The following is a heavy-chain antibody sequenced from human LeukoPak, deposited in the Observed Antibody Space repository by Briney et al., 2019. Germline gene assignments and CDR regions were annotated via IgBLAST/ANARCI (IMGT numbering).Heavy chain of an antibody. CDR2: IYYSGST. CDR1: GGSISSGGYY. V-gene: IGHV4-31*03. J-gene: IGHJ4*02. D-gene: IGHD4-17*01. Sequence: PSQTLSLTCTVSGGSISSGGYYWSWIRQHPGKGLEWTGYIYYSGSTYYNPSLKSRVTISVDTSKNQFSLKLSSVTAADTAVYYCARMTTVTKQNFDYWGQGTLVTVSS. CDR3: ARMTTVTKQNFDY.